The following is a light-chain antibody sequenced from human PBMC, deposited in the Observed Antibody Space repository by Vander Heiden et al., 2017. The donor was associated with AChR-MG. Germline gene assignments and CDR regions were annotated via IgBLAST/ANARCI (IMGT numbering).Light chain of an antibody. V-gene: IGKV1-33*01. CDR2: DAS. CDR1: QDINNY. J-gene: IGKJ4*01. CDR3: QQYDNLPSLT. Sequence: DIQMTQSPSSLSASVGDRVTITCQASQDINNYLNWYQQKPGKAPKLLIYDASTLETGVPSRFSGSGYGTDFTFTISSLQPEDIATYYCQQYDNLPSLTFGGGTKVEIK.